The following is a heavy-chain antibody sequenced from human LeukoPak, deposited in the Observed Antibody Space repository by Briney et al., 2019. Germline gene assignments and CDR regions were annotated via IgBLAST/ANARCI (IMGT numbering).Heavy chain of an antibody. CDR3: ARAIGSGSYLLDY. V-gene: IGHV1-69*04. J-gene: IGHJ4*02. CDR1: GGTFSSYA. Sequence: SVKVSCKASGGTFSSYAISWVRQAPGQELEWMGRIIPILGIANYAQKFQGRVTITADKSTSTAYMELSSLRSEDTAVYYCARAIGSGSYLLDYWGQGTLVTVSS. D-gene: IGHD3-10*01. CDR2: IIPILGIA.